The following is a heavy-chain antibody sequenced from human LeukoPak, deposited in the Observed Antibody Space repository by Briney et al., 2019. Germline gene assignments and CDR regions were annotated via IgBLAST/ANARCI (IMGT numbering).Heavy chain of an antibody. V-gene: IGHV3-30*02. CDR1: GFTFSSYG. CDR2: IRYDGSNK. Sequence: GGSLRLSCAASGFTFSSYGMHWVRQAPGKGLEWVAFIRYDGSNKYYADSVKGRFTISRDNSKSTLYLQMNSLRAEDTAVYYCATLRLPAATTKAFDYWGQGTLVTVSS. CDR3: ATLRLPAATTKAFDY. J-gene: IGHJ4*02. D-gene: IGHD2-2*01.